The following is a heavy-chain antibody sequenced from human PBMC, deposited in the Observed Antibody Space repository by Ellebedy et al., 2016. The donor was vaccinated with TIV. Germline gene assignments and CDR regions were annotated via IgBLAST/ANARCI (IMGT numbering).Heavy chain of an antibody. CDR1: GYTFTSYG. CDR2: ISAYNGNT. CDR3: AREGIRIAATPAFEHDY. J-gene: IGHJ4*02. V-gene: IGHV1-18*04. Sequence: ASVKVSXXASGYTFTSYGISWVRQAPGQGLEWMGWISAYNGNTNYAQKLQGRVTMTTDTSTSTAYMELSRLRSDDTAVYYCAREGIRIAATPAFEHDYWGQGTLVTVSS. D-gene: IGHD6-13*01.